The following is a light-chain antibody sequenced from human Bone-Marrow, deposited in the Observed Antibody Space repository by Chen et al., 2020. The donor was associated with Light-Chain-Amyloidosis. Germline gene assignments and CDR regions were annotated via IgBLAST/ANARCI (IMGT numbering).Light chain of an antibody. CDR2: DDS. CDR1: NIGSTS. Sequence: SYVLTQPSSVSVAPGQTATIACGGNNIGSTSVHWYQQTPDQAPLLVVYDDSDRPSGIPERLSGANSGNTATLTLSRVEAGDEADYYCQVWDRSSDRPVFGGGTKLTVL. J-gene: IGLJ3*02. CDR3: QVWDRSSDRPV. V-gene: IGLV3-21*02.